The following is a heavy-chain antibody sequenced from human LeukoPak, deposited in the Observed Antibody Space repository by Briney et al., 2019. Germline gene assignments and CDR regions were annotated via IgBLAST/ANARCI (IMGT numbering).Heavy chain of an antibody. CDR3: ARDYHIVVVPAAGDYYYYMDV. Sequence: GGSLRLSCAASGFTFSSYEMNWVRQAPGKGLEWVSYISSSGNTIYYADSVKGRFTISRDNAKNSLYLQMNSLRAEDTAVYYCARDYHIVVVPAAGDYYYYMDVWGKGTTVTVSS. D-gene: IGHD2-2*01. V-gene: IGHV3-48*03. CDR1: GFTFSSYE. J-gene: IGHJ6*03. CDR2: ISSSGNTI.